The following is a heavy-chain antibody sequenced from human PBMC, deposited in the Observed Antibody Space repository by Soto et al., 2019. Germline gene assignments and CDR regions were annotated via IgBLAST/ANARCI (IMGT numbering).Heavy chain of an antibody. CDR2: ISGSGGST. V-gene: IGHV3-23*01. Sequence: EVQLLESGGGLVQPGGSLRLSCAASGFTFSSYAMSWVRQAPGKGLEWVSAISGSGGSTYYADSVKGRFTISRDNSKNTLYLQMNGLRAEDTAVYYCAKDSSWLVYNLIDAFDIWGQGTMVTVSS. J-gene: IGHJ3*02. CDR3: AKDSSWLVYNLIDAFDI. CDR1: GFTFSSYA. D-gene: IGHD6-19*01.